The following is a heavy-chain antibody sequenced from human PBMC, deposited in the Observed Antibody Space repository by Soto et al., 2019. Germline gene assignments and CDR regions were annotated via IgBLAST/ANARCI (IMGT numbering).Heavy chain of an antibody. Sequence: CTVSCGSISSGGYYWSWIRQHPGKGLEWIGYIYYSGSTYYNPSLKSRVTISVDTSKNQFSLKLSSVTAADTAVYYCARDRRFGELLGFDYWGQGTLVTVSS. CDR2: IYYSGST. CDR1: CGSISSGGYY. D-gene: IGHD3-10*01. V-gene: IGHV4-31*03. CDR3: ARDRRFGELLGFDY. J-gene: IGHJ4*02.